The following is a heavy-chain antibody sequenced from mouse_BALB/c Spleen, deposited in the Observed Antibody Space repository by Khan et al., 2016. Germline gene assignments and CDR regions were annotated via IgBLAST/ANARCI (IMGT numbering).Heavy chain of an antibody. Sequence: EVELVESGGGLVQPGGSMKLSCVASGFTFSNYWMNWVRQSPEKGLEWVAEIRLKSNNYATHYAESVKGRLTISRDDSKSSVYLQMNNLTAEDTGIYYCTNLDYYYAMDYWCQGTSVTVSS. J-gene: IGHJ4*01. CDR2: IRLKSNNYAT. CDR3: TNLDYYYAMDY. D-gene: IGHD2-13*01. V-gene: IGHV6-6*02. CDR1: GFTFSNYW.